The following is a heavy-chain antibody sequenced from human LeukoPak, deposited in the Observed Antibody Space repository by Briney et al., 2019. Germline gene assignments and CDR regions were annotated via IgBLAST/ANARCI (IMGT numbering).Heavy chain of an antibody. CDR1: GGSISSSSYY. D-gene: IGHD1-14*01. Sequence: KPSETLSLTCTVSGGSISSSSYYWSWIRQPPGKGLEWIGEINHSGSTNYNPSLKSRVTISVDTSKNQFSLKLSSVTAADTAVYYCARPDRRFGREFDPWGQGTLVTVSS. CDR2: INHSGST. CDR3: ARPDRRFGREFDP. J-gene: IGHJ5*02. V-gene: IGHV4-39*07.